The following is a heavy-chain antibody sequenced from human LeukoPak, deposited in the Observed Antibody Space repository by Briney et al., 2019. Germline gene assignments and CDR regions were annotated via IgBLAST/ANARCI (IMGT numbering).Heavy chain of an antibody. Sequence: PGWSLRLSCASSGFTFRTYGMNWVRQAPEKGLEWVSYISSRSDSENYADSVKGRFTISRDNISNLLYLQMDSRRAEDTFVYFCARDSTGIWGLFDYWGQGTLVTISS. CDR1: GFTFRTYG. V-gene: IGHV3-48*01. CDR2: ISSRSDSE. D-gene: IGHD1-14*01. CDR3: ARDSTGIWGLFDY. J-gene: IGHJ4*02.